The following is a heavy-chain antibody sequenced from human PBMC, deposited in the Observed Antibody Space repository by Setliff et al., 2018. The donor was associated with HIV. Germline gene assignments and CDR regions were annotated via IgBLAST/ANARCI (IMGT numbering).Heavy chain of an antibody. Sequence: ASVKVSCKASGYTFTSYGISWVRQAPGQGLEWMGGIIPIFGTANYAQKFQGRVTITADESTSTAYMELSSLRSEDTAVYYCARDTGHYYDSSGYPNAFDIWGQGTMVTVSS. CDR1: GYTFTSYG. J-gene: IGHJ3*02. D-gene: IGHD3-22*01. V-gene: IGHV1-69*13. CDR2: IIPIFGTA. CDR3: ARDTGHYYDSSGYPNAFDI.